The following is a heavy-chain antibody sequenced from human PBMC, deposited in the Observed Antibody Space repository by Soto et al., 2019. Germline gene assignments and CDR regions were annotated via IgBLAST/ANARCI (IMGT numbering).Heavy chain of an antibody. CDR1: GFSLSTSGVG. CDR2: IYWNDDK. CDR3: AHSPPGPLLDY. V-gene: IGHV2-5*01. J-gene: IGHJ4*02. Sequence: QITLKESGPTLVKPTQTLTLTCTFSGFSLSTSGVGGGWIRQPPGKALEWPALIYWNDDKRYSPSLKSRLTITKYTSKNQVVLTMTNMDPVDTATYYCAHSPPGPLLDYWGQGTLVTVSS.